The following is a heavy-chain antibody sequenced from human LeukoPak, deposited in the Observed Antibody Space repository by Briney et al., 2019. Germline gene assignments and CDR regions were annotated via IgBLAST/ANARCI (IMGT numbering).Heavy chain of an antibody. D-gene: IGHD6-13*01. Sequence: GASVKVSCKASGYTFTSYGISWVRQATGQGLEWMGWMNPNSGNTGYAQKFQGRVTMTRNTSISTAYMELSSLRSEDTAVYYCARAGGSSWYFDDDNWFDPWGQGTLVTVSS. J-gene: IGHJ5*02. CDR2: MNPNSGNT. CDR3: ARAGGSSWYFDDDNWFDP. CDR1: GYTFTSYG. V-gene: IGHV1-8*02.